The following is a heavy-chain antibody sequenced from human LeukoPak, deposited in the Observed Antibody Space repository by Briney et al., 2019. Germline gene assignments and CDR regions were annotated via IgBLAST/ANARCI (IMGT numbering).Heavy chain of an antibody. J-gene: IGHJ4*02. V-gene: IGHV3-48*01. CDR3: ARDDYGGSDY. Sequence: GGSLRLSCAASGFTLSSYSMNWVRQAPGKGLEWVSYVSSSSSTIYYADSVKGRFTISRDNAKNSLYLQMNSLRAEDTAVYYCARDDYGGSDYWGQGTLVTVSS. CDR1: GFTLSSYS. D-gene: IGHD4-23*01. CDR2: VSSSSSTI.